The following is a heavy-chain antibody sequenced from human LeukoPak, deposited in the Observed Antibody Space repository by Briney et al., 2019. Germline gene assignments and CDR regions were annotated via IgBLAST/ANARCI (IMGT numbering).Heavy chain of an antibody. V-gene: IGHV3-48*03. J-gene: IGHJ6*03. D-gene: IGHD3-10*01. CDR3: ARAEADYYGSGSPLYMDV. Sequence: PGGSLRLSCAASGFTFSSYEMNWVRQAPGKGLEWVSYISSSGSTIYYADSVKGRFTISRDNAKNSLYLQMNSLRAEDTAVYYCARAEADYYGSGSPLYMDVWGKGTTVTISS. CDR2: ISSSGSTI. CDR1: GFTFSSYE.